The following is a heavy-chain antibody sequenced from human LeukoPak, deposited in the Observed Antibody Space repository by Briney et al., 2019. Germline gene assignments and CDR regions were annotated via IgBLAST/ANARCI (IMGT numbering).Heavy chain of an antibody. Sequence: GRSLRLSCEVSGFPFSSHAMSWVRQAPGGGLEWVSGISISADMTYYADSVQGRFIISRDNSKNTVYLQMDSLRVEDTAVYYCANEEVPNDYWGQGTLVTVSS. CDR3: ANEEVPNDY. V-gene: IGHV3-23*01. J-gene: IGHJ4*02. CDR2: ISISADMT. D-gene: IGHD4/OR15-4a*01. CDR1: GFPFSSHA.